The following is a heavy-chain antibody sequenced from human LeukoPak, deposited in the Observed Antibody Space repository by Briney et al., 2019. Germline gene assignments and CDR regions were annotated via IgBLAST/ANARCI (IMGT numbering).Heavy chain of an antibody. CDR3: ARSFYCSGGSYYDY. D-gene: IGHD2-15*01. V-gene: IGHV3-66*01. Sequence: GGSLRLSCAASGFTVSSNYMSWVRQAPGKGLEWVSVIYSGGSTYYADSVKGRFTISRDNSKNTLYLQMNSLRAEDTAVYYCARSFYCSGGSYYDYWGQGTLVTVSS. CDR1: GFTVSSNY. J-gene: IGHJ4*02. CDR2: IYSGGST.